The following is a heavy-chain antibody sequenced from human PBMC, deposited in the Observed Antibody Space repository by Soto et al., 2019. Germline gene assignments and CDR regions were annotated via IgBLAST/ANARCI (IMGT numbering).Heavy chain of an antibody. J-gene: IGHJ5*02. Sequence: SETLSLTCTVSGGSISSSSYYWGWIRQPPGKGLEWIGSIYYSGSTYYNPSLKSRVTISVDTSKNQFSLKLSSVTAADTAVYYCARREVTMVRGVIIRAWFDPWGQGTLVTVPQ. CDR3: ARREVTMVRGVIIRAWFDP. V-gene: IGHV4-39*01. CDR2: IYYSGST. D-gene: IGHD3-10*01. CDR1: GGSISSSSYY.